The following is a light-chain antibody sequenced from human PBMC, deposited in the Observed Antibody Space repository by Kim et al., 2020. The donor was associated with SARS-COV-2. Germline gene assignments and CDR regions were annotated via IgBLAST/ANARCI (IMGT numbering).Light chain of an antibody. CDR1: QSVNTY. CDR2: GSS. V-gene: IGKV1-39*01. CDR3: QQSYNAPRT. Sequence: IQMTQSPSSLSAYVGDRVTITCRASQSVNTYLNWYQQKSGKAPELLIAGSSTLQSGVPSRFSGSGSGTDFTFTISSLQPDDFATYYCQQSYNAPRTFGPGTKVDI. J-gene: IGKJ1*01.